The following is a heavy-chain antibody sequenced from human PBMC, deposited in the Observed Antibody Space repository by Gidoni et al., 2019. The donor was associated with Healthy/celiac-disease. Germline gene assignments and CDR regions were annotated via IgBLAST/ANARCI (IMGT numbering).Heavy chain of an antibody. V-gene: IGHV3-21*01. Sequence: EVQLVESGGGLVKPGGSLRLSCAASGFTFSCYSMNWVRQAPGKGLEWVSSISSSSSYIYYADSVKGRFTISRDNAKNSLYLQMNSLRAEDTAVYYCARDLRCSSTSCPIDYWGQGTLVTVSS. J-gene: IGHJ4*02. D-gene: IGHD2-2*01. CDR1: GFTFSCYS. CDR2: ISSSSSYI. CDR3: ARDLRCSSTSCPIDY.